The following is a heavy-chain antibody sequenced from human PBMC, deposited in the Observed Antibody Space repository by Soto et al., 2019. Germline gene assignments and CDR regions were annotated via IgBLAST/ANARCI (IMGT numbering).Heavy chain of an antibody. CDR1: GFTFSSYW. CDR2: IKQDGSEK. CDR3: AREVLRYFDWLSTDNWFDP. V-gene: IGHV3-7*01. Sequence: GGSLRLSCAASGFTFSSYWMSWVRQAPGKGLEWVANIKQDGSEKYYVDSVKGRFTISRDNAKNSLYLQMNSLRAEDTAVYYCAREVLRYFDWLSTDNWFDPWGQGTLVTVSS. J-gene: IGHJ5*02. D-gene: IGHD3-9*01.